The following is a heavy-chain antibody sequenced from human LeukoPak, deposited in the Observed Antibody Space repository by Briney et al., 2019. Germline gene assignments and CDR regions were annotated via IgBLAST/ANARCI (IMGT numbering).Heavy chain of an antibody. V-gene: IGHV3-21*01. CDR2: ISSSSSYI. D-gene: IGHD6-25*01. CDR1: GFTFSSYS. J-gene: IGHJ4*02. Sequence: PGGSLRLSCAASGFTFSSYSMNWVRQAPGKGLEWVSSISSSSSYIYYADSVKGRFTISRDNAKNSLYLQMNSLRAEDTAVYYCARDQAGQRNLFDYWGQGTLVTVSS. CDR3: ARDQAGQRNLFDY.